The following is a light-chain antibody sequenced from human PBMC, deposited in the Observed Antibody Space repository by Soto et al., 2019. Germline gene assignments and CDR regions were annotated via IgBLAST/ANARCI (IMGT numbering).Light chain of an antibody. Sequence: EIVLTQSTGTLSLSPGERATLSCRASQSISSTYLTWYHQRPGQAPRLLIYDASRRATGIPDRFSGSGSGTDFSLTISRLETEDFAVYYCQHYDSARWTFALGT. J-gene: IGKJ1*01. CDR2: DAS. CDR1: QSISSTY. CDR3: QHYDSARWT. V-gene: IGKV3-20*01.